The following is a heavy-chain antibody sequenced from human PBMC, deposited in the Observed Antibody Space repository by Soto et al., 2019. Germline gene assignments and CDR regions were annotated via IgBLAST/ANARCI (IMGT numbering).Heavy chain of an antibody. CDR3: ARFYYDSSGYLPSPYYYYYGMDV. Sequence: GGSLRLSCAASGVIFRGYAMSWVRQAPGKGLEWVSGISKSGGGTDSSFSGSGVGSYYADSVKGRFTISRDDSKNMVYLQMNSLRAEDTAVYYCARFYYDSSGYLPSPYYYYYGMDVWGQGTTVTVSS. CDR1: GVIFRGYA. V-gene: IGHV3-23*01. CDR2: ISKSGGGT. D-gene: IGHD3-22*01. J-gene: IGHJ6*02.